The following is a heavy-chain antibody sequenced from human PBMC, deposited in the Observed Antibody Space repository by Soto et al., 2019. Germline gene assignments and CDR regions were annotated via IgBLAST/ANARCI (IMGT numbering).Heavy chain of an antibody. CDR3: ARGLSSWYEALYYYYGMDV. CDR2: ISSSSSYI. CDR1: GFTFSSYS. J-gene: IGHJ6*02. D-gene: IGHD6-13*01. V-gene: IGHV3-21*01. Sequence: EVQLVESGGGLVKPGGSLRLSCAASGFTFSSYSMNWVRQAPGKGLEWVSSISSSSSYIYYADSVKGRFTISRDNAKNSLYLQMNSLRAEDTAMYYCARGLSSWYEALYYYYGMDVWGQGTTVTVSS.